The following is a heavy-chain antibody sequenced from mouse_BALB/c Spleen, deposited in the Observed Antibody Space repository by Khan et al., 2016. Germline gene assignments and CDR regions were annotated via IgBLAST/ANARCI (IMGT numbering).Heavy chain of an antibody. CDR2: IYPSDSYT. V-gene: IGHV1-69*02. Sequence: QVQLQQPGAELVRPGASVKLSCKASGYTFTSFWINWVKQRPGQGLEWIGHIYPSDSYTDYNQKFKDRATLTVDKPSNPAYMQLNSPTSEDSAVYYCTRGTGYFDYWGQGTTLTVSS. D-gene: IGHD3-3*01. J-gene: IGHJ2*01. CDR1: GYTFTSFW. CDR3: TRGTGYFDY.